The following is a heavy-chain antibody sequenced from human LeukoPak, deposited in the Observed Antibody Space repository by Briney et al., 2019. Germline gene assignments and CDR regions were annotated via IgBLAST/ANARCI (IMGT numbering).Heavy chain of an antibody. V-gene: IGHV3-33*06. J-gene: IGHJ4*02. CDR3: AKDLWITMVRGVIKD. D-gene: IGHD3-10*01. Sequence: GGSLRLSCAASGFTFSSYGMHWVRQAPGKGLEWVAVIWYDGSNKYYVDSVKGRFTISRDNSKNTLYLQMNSLRAEDTAVYYCAKDLWITMVRGVIKDWGQGTLVTVSS. CDR1: GFTFSSYG. CDR2: IWYDGSNK.